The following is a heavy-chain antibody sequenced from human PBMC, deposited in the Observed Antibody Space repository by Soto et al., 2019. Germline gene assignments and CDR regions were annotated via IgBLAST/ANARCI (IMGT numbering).Heavy chain of an antibody. CDR1: GFTFSSYG. CDR2: ISYDGSNT. Sequence: PGGSLRLSCAASGFTFSSYGMHWVRQATGKGLEWVAIISYDGSNTYYADSVKGRFTISRDNSKNTLYLQMNSLRAEDTSVYYYAKEGGLSGSYYISSSYYFDYWGQGTLVTVSS. V-gene: IGHV3-30*18. CDR3: AKEGGLSGSYYISSSYYFDY. D-gene: IGHD1-26*01. J-gene: IGHJ4*02.